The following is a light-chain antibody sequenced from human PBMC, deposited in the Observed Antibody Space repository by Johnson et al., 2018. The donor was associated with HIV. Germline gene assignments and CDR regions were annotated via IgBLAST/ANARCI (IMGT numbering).Light chain of an antibody. CDR2: ENN. J-gene: IGLJ1*01. CDR1: SSNIGNNY. V-gene: IGLV1-51*02. Sequence: QSVLTQPPSVSAALGQKVTISCSGSSSNIGNNYVSWYQQLPGTAPKLLIYENNKRPSGIPDRFSGSKSGTSATLGITGLQTGDEADYYCGTWDSSLRGVFGTGTKVTVL. CDR3: GTWDSSLRGV.